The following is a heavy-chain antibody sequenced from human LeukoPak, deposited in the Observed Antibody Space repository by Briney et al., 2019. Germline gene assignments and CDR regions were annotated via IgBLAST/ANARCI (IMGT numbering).Heavy chain of an antibody. CDR2: IRSKANSYAT. D-gene: IGHD5-24*01. CDR1: GFTFSGSA. Sequence: GGSLRLSCAASGFTFSGSAMHWVRQASGKGLEWVGRIRSKANSYATAYAASVKGRFTISRDDSKTTLYLQMNSLKTEDTAVYYCTTRRRRDGLTGDGYWGQGTLVTVSS. V-gene: IGHV3-73*01. CDR3: TTRRRRDGLTGDGY. J-gene: IGHJ4*02.